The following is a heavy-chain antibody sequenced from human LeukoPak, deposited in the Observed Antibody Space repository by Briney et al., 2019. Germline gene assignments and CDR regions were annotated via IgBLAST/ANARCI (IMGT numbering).Heavy chain of an antibody. CDR3: ARIGLSTLHI. CDR2: TYYRSKWYN. Sequence: QTLSLTCAISGDSVSSNSASWSWIRQSPSRGLEWLGRTYYRSKWYNDYAVSVKSRITINPDTSKNQFSLQLNSVTPEDTAVYYCARIGLSTLHIWGQGTMVTVSS. J-gene: IGHJ3*02. D-gene: IGHD2/OR15-2a*01. V-gene: IGHV6-1*01. CDR1: GDSVSSNSAS.